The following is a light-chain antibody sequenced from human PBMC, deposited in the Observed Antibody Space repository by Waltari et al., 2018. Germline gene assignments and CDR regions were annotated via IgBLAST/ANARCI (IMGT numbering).Light chain of an antibody. V-gene: IGLV1-44*01. J-gene: IGLJ2*01. CDR1: RSNIGSNT. Sequence: QSVLTQPPSAPGTPGPRVTLSCSGRRSNIGSNTVNWYQQLPGTAPKLLIYSNNQRPSGVPDRFSGSKSGTSASLAISGLQSEDEADYYCAAWDDSLNGVVFGGGTKLTVL. CDR2: SNN. CDR3: AAWDDSLNGVV.